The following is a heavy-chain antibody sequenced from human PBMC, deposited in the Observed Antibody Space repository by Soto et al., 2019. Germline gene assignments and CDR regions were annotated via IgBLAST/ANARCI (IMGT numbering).Heavy chain of an antibody. CDR1: GFTISIYG. CDR3: AREGRQQLVMGWYDSDY. Sequence: QVQLVESGGGVVQPGRSLRLSCAASGFTISIYGMHWVRQAPGKGLEWVAVIWYDGSNKYYAASVQGRFTSSKDNSKNTLYLQMTSLRAEDTAVYYCAREGRQQLVMGWYDSDYWGQGTLVTVCS. D-gene: IGHD6-13*01. V-gene: IGHV3-33*01. CDR2: IWYDGSNK. J-gene: IGHJ4*02.